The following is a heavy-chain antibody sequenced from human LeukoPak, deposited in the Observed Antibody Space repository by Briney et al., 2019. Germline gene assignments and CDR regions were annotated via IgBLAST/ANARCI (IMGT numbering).Heavy chain of an antibody. J-gene: IGHJ1*01. D-gene: IGHD3-3*01. V-gene: IGHV1-2*02. CDR3: TTSYYDFWSYSSEYFQH. CDR1: GYTFSGYY. CDR2: INPNSGGT. Sequence: ASVKVSXKASGYTFSGYYMHWVRQAPGQGLEWMGWINPNSGGTKYAQKFQGRVTMTRDTSISTAYMELSRLRSDDTAVYYCTTSYYDFWSYSSEYFQHWGQGTLVTVSS.